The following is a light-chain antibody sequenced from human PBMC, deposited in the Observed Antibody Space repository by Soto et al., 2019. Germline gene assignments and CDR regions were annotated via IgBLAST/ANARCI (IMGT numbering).Light chain of an antibody. CDR1: SNIGAAYD. CDR2: NNY. Sequence: QSVLAQPPSVSGAPGQRVTISCSNIGAAYDVHWYQQLPGTAPKLLIYNNYQRPSGVPDRFSGSKSGTSASLAISGLQSEDEADYYCAAWDDSLSGWVFGGGTQLTVL. V-gene: IGLV1-44*01. J-gene: IGLJ3*02. CDR3: AAWDDSLSGWV.